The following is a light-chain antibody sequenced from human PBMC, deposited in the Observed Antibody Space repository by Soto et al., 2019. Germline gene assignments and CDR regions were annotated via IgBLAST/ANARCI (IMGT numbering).Light chain of an antibody. CDR1: QSISSH. Sequence: EILMTQSPASLSLSPGERATLSCRASQSISSHLAWYQQKASQAPTLLIYDISSRATGIPARISGSGSATEFTLTISSLQYEDFAVYYCKQYNNWYSFGQGTKLEIK. CDR2: DIS. J-gene: IGKJ2*03. V-gene: IGKV3-15*01. CDR3: KQYNNWYS.